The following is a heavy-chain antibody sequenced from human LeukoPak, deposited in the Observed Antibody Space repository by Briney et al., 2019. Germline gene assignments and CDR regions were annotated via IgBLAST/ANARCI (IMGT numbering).Heavy chain of an antibody. CDR2: ISYDGSNK. J-gene: IGHJ4*02. CDR1: GFTFSSYA. D-gene: IGHD1-26*01. Sequence: GGSLRLSCAASGFTFSSYAMHWVRQAPGKGLEWVAVISYDGSNKYYADSVKGRFTIPRDNSKNTLYLQMNSLRAGDTAVYYCARDRVGATDYFDYWGQGTLVTVSS. CDR3: ARDRVGATDYFDY. V-gene: IGHV3-30-3*01.